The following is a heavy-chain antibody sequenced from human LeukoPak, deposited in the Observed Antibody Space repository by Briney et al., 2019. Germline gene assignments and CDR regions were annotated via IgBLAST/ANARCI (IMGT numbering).Heavy chain of an antibody. J-gene: IGHJ4*02. CDR3: ARDRDGAQPDY. CDR1: GGSISSSSYY. V-gene: IGHV4-39*07. CDR2: IYYSGST. D-gene: IGHD5-24*01. Sequence: SETLSLTCTVSGGSISSSSYYWGWIRQPPGKGLEWIGSIYYSGSTYYNPSLKSRVTISVDTSKNQFSLKLSSVTAADTAVYYCARDRDGAQPDYWGQGTLVTVSS.